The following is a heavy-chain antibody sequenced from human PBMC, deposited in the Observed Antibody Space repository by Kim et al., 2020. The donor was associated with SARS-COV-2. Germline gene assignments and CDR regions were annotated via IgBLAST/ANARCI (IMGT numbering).Heavy chain of an antibody. D-gene: IGHD2-2*01. J-gene: IGHJ6*02. CDR2: IYHSGST. V-gene: IGHV4-4*02. CDR1: GGSISSSNW. CDR3: AREDIVVVPAAFSYYYYGMDV. Sequence: SETLSLTCAVSGGSISSSNWWSWVRQPPGKGLEWIGEIYHSGSTNYNPSLKSRVTISVDKSKNQFSLKLSSVTAADTAVYYCAREDIVVVPAAFSYYYYGMDVWGQGNTVTVSS.